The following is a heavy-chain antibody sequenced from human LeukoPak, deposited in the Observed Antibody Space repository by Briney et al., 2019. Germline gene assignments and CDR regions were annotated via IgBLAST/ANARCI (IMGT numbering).Heavy chain of an antibody. CDR2: INHSGST. Sequence: SKTLSLTCAVYGGSFSGYYWSWIRQPPGKGLEWIGEINHSGSTNYNPSLKSRVTISVDTSKNQFSLKLSSVTAADTAVYYCARVGTTYGYYYHMDVWGKGTTVTVSS. D-gene: IGHD1-14*01. CDR1: GGSFSGYY. J-gene: IGHJ6*03. CDR3: ARVGTTYGYYYHMDV. V-gene: IGHV4-34*01.